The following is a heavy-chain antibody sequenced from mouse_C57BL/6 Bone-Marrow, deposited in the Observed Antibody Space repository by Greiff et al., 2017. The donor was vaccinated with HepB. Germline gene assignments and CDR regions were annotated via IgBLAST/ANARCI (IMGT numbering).Heavy chain of an antibody. J-gene: IGHJ2*01. V-gene: IGHV1-76*01. CDR2: IYPGSGNT. Sequence: QVQLQQSGAELVRPGASVKLSCKASGYTFTDYYINWVKQRPGQGLEWIARIYPGSGNTYYNEKFKGKATLTAEKSSSTAYMQLSSLTSEDSAVYFCARSHDGYYVLFDYWGQGTTLTVSS. CDR3: ARSHDGYYVLFDY. CDR1: GYTFTDYY. D-gene: IGHD2-3*01.